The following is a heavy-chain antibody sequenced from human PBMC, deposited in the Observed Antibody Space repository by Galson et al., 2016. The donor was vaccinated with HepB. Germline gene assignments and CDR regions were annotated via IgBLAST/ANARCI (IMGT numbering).Heavy chain of an antibody. CDR3: AKDLWINKWTNYFDY. Sequence: SLRLSCAASGFTLTNYGVHWVRQAPGKGLEWVAMISYDGSADYYADSVKGRFTISRDNSENTMYLQMSSLRTEDTAVYYCAKDLWINKWTNYFDYWGQGTLVTVSS. V-gene: IGHV3-30*18. CDR1: GFTLTNYG. D-gene: IGHD2-21*01. J-gene: IGHJ4*02. CDR2: ISYDGSAD.